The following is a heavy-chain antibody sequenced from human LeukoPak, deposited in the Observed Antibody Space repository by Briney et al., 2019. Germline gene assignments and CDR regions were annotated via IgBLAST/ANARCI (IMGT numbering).Heavy chain of an antibody. CDR1: GLTFSSYW. Sequence: GGSLRLSCAASGLTFSSYWMTWVRQAPGKGLEWVANIKQDGSEKYYVDSVKGRFTISRDNAKNSLYLQMNSLRVEDTAVYYCARGAPGSYCSGGSCPYFDYWGQGTLVSVSS. CDR3: ARGAPGSYCSGGSCPYFDY. V-gene: IGHV3-7*01. J-gene: IGHJ4*02. D-gene: IGHD2-15*01. CDR2: IKQDGSEK.